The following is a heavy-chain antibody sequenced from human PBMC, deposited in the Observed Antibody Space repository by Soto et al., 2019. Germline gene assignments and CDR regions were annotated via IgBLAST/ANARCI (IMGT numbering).Heavy chain of an antibody. CDR2: INGGGGTT. CDR1: GFSFSGYT. CDR3: AKDRHPDGIWTFDY. V-gene: IGHV3-23*01. D-gene: IGHD3-9*01. Sequence: EVQLLESGGHLIQPGESLRLSCAASGFSFSGYTMNWVRQAQGKGLEWISGINGGGGTTYYADSVKGRFTISRDDSKNILYLQMNSPRAEDTAIYYGAKDRHPDGIWTFDYWGRGTLVTVSS. J-gene: IGHJ4*02.